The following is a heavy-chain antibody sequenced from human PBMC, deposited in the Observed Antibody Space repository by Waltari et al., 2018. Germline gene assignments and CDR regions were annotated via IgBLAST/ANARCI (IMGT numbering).Heavy chain of an antibody. J-gene: IGHJ3*01. Sequence: GGRLVPPGGPLKLSCGGPVCSFAGRVFNWVRQTTGKGLEWISQISPTGYDKLYAASVKGRFTISRDSSKSIFLEMSRLRAEDTGVYYCVRSLYINYGSEGFEEWGPGTMVTVSS. CDR2: ISPTGYDK. D-gene: IGHD3-16*01. CDR3: VRSLYINYGSEGFEE. V-gene: IGHV3-48*03. CDR1: VCSFAGRV.